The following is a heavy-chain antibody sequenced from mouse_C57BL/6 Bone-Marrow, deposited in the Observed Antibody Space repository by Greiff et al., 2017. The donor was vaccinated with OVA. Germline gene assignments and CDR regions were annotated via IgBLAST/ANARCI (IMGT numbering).Heavy chain of an antibody. J-gene: IGHJ3*01. CDR3: AREDGNWFAY. CDR2: INPSSGYT. Sequence: VQLVESGAELARPGASVQMSCKASGYTFTSYTMHWVKQRPGQGLEWIGYINPSSGYTKYNQKFKDKATLTADKSSSTAYMQLSSLTSEDSAVYYCAREDGNWFAYWGQGTLVTVSA. D-gene: IGHD2-1*01. V-gene: IGHV1-4*01. CDR1: GYTFTSYT.